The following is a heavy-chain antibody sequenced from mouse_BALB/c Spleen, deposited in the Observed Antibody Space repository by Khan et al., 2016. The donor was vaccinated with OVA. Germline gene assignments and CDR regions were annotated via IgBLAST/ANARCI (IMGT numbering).Heavy chain of an antibody. J-gene: IGHJ3*01. D-gene: IGHD3-1*01. Sequence: VQLQESGPELVKPGASLKVSCKASGYTFTDYVIGWVKQRTRQGLEWIGDIFPGSDTPYYNDKFKDKATLTADKSSNTAYMQLSSLTSEDSAVYFCARGGYSVFAYWGQATLVTVSA. CDR2: IFPGSDTP. CDR1: GYTFTDYV. CDR3: ARGGYSVFAY. V-gene: IGHV1-81*01.